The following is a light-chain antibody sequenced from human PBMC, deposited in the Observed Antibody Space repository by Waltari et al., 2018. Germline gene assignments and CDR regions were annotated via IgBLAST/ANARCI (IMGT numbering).Light chain of an antibody. CDR1: SPRSYY. CDR2: DRN. J-gene: IGLJ2*01. Sequence: SSELTQDPTVSVAMGQTVRITCQGDSPRSYYASWYQQRPGQAPVLVLFDRNDRPSGVPDRFSGSTSDNTAVLTITGAQAEDEASYYCHSRDASGVGGSFGGGTKLTVL. V-gene: IGLV3-19*01. CDR3: HSRDASGVGGS.